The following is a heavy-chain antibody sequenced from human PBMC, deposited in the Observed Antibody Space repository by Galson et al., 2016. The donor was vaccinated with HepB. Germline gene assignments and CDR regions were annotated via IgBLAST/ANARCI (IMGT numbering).Heavy chain of an antibody. V-gene: IGHV3-9*01. Sequence: SLRLSCAASGFTFGDYAMHWVRQAPGKGLEWVSGISWKSGSKVYADSVKGRFTISRDNAKNSLYLQMNGLRTQDTAFYYCTKGGLYDSTPVHFDYWGQGILVTVSS. J-gene: IGHJ4*02. CDR3: TKGGLYDSTPVHFDY. CDR2: ISWKSGSK. CDR1: GFTFGDYA. D-gene: IGHD3-22*01.